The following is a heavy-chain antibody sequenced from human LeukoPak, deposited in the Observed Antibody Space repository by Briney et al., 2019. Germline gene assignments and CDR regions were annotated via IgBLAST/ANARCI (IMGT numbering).Heavy chain of an antibody. D-gene: IGHD3-22*01. J-gene: IGHJ4*02. CDR2: INPSGGSI. Sequence: ASVKVSCEASGYTFTRYDMLWVRQAPGQGLEWMGIINPSGGSINYAQKFQGRVTMTRDTSTSTVYMELSSLRSEDTAVYYCARDGWFYYDSTDYSGFDYWGQGTLVTVSS. CDR3: ARDGWFYYDSTDYSGFDY. V-gene: IGHV1-46*01. CDR1: GYTFTRYD.